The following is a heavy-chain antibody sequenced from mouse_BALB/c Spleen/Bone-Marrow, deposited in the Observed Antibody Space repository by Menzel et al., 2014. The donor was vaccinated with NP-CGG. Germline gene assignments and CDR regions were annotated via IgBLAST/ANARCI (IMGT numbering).Heavy chain of an antibody. J-gene: IGHJ4*01. Sequence: VQLQQSGPGLVAPSQSLSITCTVSGFSLTSYGVHWVRQPPGKGLEWLGVMWAGGSTNYNSALVSRLSISKDNSKSQVFLKMNSLQTDDTAMYYCARSTMRIWAMDYWGQGTSVTVSS. D-gene: IGHD2-4*01. CDR3: ARSTMRIWAMDY. CDR2: MWAGGST. V-gene: IGHV2-9*02. CDR1: GFSLTSYG.